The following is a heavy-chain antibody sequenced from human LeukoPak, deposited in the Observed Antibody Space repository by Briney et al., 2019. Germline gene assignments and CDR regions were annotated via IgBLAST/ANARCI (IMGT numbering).Heavy chain of an antibody. D-gene: IGHD3-22*01. CDR1: GFTFDDYA. J-gene: IGHJ5*02. CDR2: ISWNSGSI. CDR3: AKDNNGYSLGWFDP. Sequence: PGRSLRLSCAASGFTFDDYAMHWVRQAPGKGLEWVSGISWNSGSIGYADSVKGRFTISRDNAKNSLYLQMNSLRAEDTALYYCAKDNNGYSLGWFDPWGQGTLVTVSS. V-gene: IGHV3-9*01.